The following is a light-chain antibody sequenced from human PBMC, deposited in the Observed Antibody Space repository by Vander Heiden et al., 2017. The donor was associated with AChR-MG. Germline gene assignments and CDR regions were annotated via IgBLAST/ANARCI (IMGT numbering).Light chain of an antibody. V-gene: IGKV3-15*01. CDR3: QQYNNWPPVT. Sequence: EIVMTQSPATLSVSPGERATLSCRASQSVRSNLAWYQQKPGQAPRLLIYEASTRATGIPARFSGSGSGTEFTLIISSLQSEDFAVYYCQQYNNWPPVTFGQGTKLEIK. J-gene: IGKJ2*01. CDR2: EAS. CDR1: QSVRSN.